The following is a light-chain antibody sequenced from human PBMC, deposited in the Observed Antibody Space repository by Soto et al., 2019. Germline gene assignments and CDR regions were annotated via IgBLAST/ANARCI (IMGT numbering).Light chain of an antibody. CDR3: QQYGSSQIT. V-gene: IGKV3-20*01. CDR2: GAS. J-gene: IGKJ5*01. CDR1: QSVSSSY. Sequence: EIVLTQSPGTLSLSPGERATLSCRASQSVSSSYLAWYQQKPSQAPRLLIYGASSRATGIPDRFSGSGSGTDFTLTISRLEPEDFAVYYCQQYGSSQITFGQGTRLEIK.